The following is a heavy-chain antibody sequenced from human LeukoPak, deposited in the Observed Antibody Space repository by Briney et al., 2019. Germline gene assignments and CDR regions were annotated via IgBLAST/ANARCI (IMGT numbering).Heavy chain of an antibody. J-gene: IGHJ4*02. CDR1: GFTFSTYW. Sequence: PGGSLRLSCAASGFTFSTYWMSWVRQAPGKGLEWVAVISYDGSNKYYADSVKGRFTISRDNSKNTLYLQMNSLRAEDTAVYYCAKDLEYYDILTGLIVKNYFDYWGQGTLVTVSS. CDR3: AKDLEYYDILTGLIVKNYFDY. V-gene: IGHV3-30*18. D-gene: IGHD3-9*01. CDR2: ISYDGSNK.